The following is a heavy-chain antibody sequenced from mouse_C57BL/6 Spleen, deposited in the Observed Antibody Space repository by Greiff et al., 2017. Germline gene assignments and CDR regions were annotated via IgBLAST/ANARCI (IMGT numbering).Heavy chain of an antibody. CDR3: TRNRITTVVEGNWYFDV. Sequence: QVQLQQSGAELVRPGASVTLSCKASGYTFTDYEMHWVKQTPVHGLEWIGAIDPETGGTAYNQKFKGKAILTADKSSSTAYMELRSLTSEDSAVYYCTRNRITTVVEGNWYFDVWGTGTTVTVSS. V-gene: IGHV1-15*01. CDR1: GYTFTDYE. D-gene: IGHD1-1*01. CDR2: IDPETGGT. J-gene: IGHJ1*03.